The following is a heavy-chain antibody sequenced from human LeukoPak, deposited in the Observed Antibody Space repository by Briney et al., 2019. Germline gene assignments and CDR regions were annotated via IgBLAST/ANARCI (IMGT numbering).Heavy chain of an antibody. CDR3: ASGSLVRGVTSNY. J-gene: IGHJ4*02. D-gene: IGHD3-10*01. CDR2: INTGGDYI. V-gene: IGHV3-21*01. CDR1: EFILSSYS. Sequence: GGSLRLSCVASEFILSSYSMYWVRQGPGKGLEWFSVINTGGDYIQSADSLKGRFTISRDNAKNSLYLQMSSLRAEDTAVYYCASGSLVRGVTSNYWGQGTLVTVSS.